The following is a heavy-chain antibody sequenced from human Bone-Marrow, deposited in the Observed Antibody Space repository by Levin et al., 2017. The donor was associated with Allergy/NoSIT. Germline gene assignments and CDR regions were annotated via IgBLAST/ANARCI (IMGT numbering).Heavy chain of an antibody. Sequence: GESLKISCQGSGYSFTYFWIGWVRQMPGKGLEWMGIIYPGDSDTRYNPSFQGQVTISADKSISTAYLQWSSLKASDTAIYYCATSGIHSGYYADSWGQGTPVTVSS. CDR3: ATSGIHSGYYADS. V-gene: IGHV5-51*01. CDR2: IYPGDSDT. J-gene: IGHJ4*02. D-gene: IGHD3-3*01. CDR1: GYSFTYFW.